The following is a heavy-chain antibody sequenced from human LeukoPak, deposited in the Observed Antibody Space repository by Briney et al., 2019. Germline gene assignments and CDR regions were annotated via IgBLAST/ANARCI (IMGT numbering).Heavy chain of an antibody. CDR2: ISSSGSTI. D-gene: IGHD4-17*01. CDR1: GYSISSGYY. Sequence: LSLTCTVSGYSISSGYYWGWIRQAPGKGLEWVSYISSSGSTIYYADSVKGRFTISRDNAKNSLYLQMNSLRAEDTAVYYCARGLGVTTRRGDYWGQGTLVTVSS. J-gene: IGHJ4*02. V-gene: IGHV3-11*01. CDR3: ARGLGVTTRRGDY.